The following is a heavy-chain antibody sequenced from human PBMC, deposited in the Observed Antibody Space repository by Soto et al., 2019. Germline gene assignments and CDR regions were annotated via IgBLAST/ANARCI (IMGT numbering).Heavy chain of an antibody. CDR3: TRPCGTTYFDY. CDR2: IYYSGST. D-gene: IGHD1-7*01. Sequence: PSETLSLTCTVSGGSISSSSYYWGWIRQPPGKGLEWIGSIYYSGSTYYNPSLKSRVTISVDTSKNQFSLKLSSVTAADTAVYYCTRPCGTTYFDYWGQGTLVTVSS. CDR1: GGSISSSSYY. V-gene: IGHV4-39*01. J-gene: IGHJ4*02.